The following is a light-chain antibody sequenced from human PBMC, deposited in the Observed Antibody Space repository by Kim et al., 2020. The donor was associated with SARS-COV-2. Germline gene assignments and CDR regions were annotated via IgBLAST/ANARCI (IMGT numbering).Light chain of an antibody. CDR2: AAS. V-gene: IGKV1-39*01. CDR1: QSISSY. J-gene: IGKJ1*01. Sequence: DIQMTQSPSSLSASVGDRVTIPCRASQSISSYLNWYQQKPGKVPKLLISAASSLQSGVPSRFSGSGSGTDFTLTIRSLQPEDFATYYCQQSYGIPRTFGQGTKVDIK. CDR3: QQSYGIPRT.